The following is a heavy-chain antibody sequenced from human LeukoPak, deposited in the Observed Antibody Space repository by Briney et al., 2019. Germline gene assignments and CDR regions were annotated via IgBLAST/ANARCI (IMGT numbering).Heavy chain of an antibody. V-gene: IGHV3-30*02. CDR3: ARAFSGSYFL. CDR2: IRYDGSNK. D-gene: IGHD3-10*01. Sequence: GGSLRLSCAASGFTLSSYGMHWVRQAPGKGLEWVAFIRYDGSNKYYADSVKGRFTISRDNSKNTLYLQMNSLRAEDTAVYYCARAFSGSYFLWGQGTLVTVSS. J-gene: IGHJ4*02. CDR1: GFTLSSYG.